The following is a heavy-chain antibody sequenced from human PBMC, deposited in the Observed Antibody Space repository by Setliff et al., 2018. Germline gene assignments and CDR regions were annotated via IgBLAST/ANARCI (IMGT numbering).Heavy chain of an antibody. CDR1: GFTFSSYE. CDR2: ISSSGSTI. J-gene: IGHJ4*02. CDR3: ARQASLYYYDSSGYYDY. Sequence: GGSLRLSCAASGFTFSSYEMNWVRQAPGKGLEWVSYISSSGSTIYYADSVKGRFTISRDNAKNSLYLQMNSLRAEDTAVYYCARQASLYYYDSSGYYDYWGQGTLVTVSA. V-gene: IGHV3-48*03. D-gene: IGHD3-22*01.